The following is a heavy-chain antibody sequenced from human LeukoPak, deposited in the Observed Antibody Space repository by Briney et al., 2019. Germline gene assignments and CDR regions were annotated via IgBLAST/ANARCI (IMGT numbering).Heavy chain of an antibody. V-gene: IGHV3-30-3*01. J-gene: IGHJ4*02. Sequence: GGSLRLSCAASGFTFSSYAMHWVRQAPGKGLEWVAVISYDGSNKYYADSVKGRFTISRDNSKNTLYLQMNSLRAEDTAVYYCARDQGSIAAAGRSALDYWGQGTLVTVSS. CDR2: ISYDGSNK. CDR1: GFTFSSYA. CDR3: ARDQGSIAAAGRSALDY. D-gene: IGHD6-13*01.